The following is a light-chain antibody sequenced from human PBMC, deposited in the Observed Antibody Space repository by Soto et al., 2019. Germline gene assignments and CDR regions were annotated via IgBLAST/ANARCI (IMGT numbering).Light chain of an antibody. J-gene: IGKJ5*01. CDR2: AAS. CDR1: QTISNS. Sequence: DIQMTQSPSSLSASVGDRVTITCRASQTISNSLNWYQQQPGKAPKLLIYAASSLQSGVPSRFSGSGSGTEFTLTISSLQSEDFAVYYCQQYNNWPPITFGQGTRLEIK. V-gene: IGKV1-39*01. CDR3: QQYNNWPPIT.